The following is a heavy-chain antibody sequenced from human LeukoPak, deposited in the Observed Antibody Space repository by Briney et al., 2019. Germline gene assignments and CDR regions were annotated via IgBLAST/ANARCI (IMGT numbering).Heavy chain of an antibody. Sequence: SETLSLTCTVSGVTISSHYWSWIRQTPGKGLEWIGQINYSGSTYHKPSLKGRVALSIDTSKNQFSLKVSSVTPADTAVYFCAGDIEDVGANLYFDYWGHGTLVTVSS. CDR1: GVTISSHY. V-gene: IGHV4-59*11. CDR3: AGDIEDVGANLYFDY. J-gene: IGHJ4*01. CDR2: INYSGST. D-gene: IGHD1-26*01.